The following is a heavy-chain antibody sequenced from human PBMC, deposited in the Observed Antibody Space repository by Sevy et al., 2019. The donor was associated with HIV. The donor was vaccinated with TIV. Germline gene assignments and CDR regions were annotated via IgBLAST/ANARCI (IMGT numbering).Heavy chain of an antibody. Sequence: ASVKVSCKASGYTFTFYDINWVRQATGQGLEWVGWMNPNSGNTGYAQKFQGRVTMTSNTSISTAYMELSRLRSEDTAVFYCARGASLYSSSIIEYDYWGQGTLVTVSS. CDR1: GYTFTFYD. V-gene: IGHV1-8*01. CDR2: MNPNSGNT. J-gene: IGHJ4*02. D-gene: IGHD6-6*01. CDR3: ARGASLYSSSIIEYDY.